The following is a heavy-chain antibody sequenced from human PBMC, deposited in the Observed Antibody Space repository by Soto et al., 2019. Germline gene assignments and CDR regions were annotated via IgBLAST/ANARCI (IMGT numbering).Heavy chain of an antibody. CDR1: GGSISSRDHY. V-gene: IGHV4-30-4*01. Sequence: TSETLSLTCTVSGGSISSRDHYWTWIRQPPGKGLEWIGYIFYSGTTYYNPSLKSRVTISQDTSKNQFSLNLESVTAADTAIYYCARAAVPTTAYCNSWGQGTLVTVSS. J-gene: IGHJ4*02. CDR3: ARAAVPTTAYCNS. D-gene: IGHD1-7*01. CDR2: IFYSGTT.